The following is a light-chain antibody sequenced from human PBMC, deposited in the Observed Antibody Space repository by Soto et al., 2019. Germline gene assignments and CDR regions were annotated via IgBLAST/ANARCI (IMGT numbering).Light chain of an antibody. CDR3: QQYYSTSYT. J-gene: IGKJ2*01. V-gene: IGKV4-1*01. Sequence: DVMITQSADSLAVSLGERATINCKSSQSVLYSSNNKNYLAWYQQKPGQPPKLLIYWASTRESGVPDRFSGSGSGTDFTLTISSLQAEDVPVYYCQQYYSTSYTFGQGRKVDIK. CDR1: QSVLYSSNNKNY. CDR2: WAS.